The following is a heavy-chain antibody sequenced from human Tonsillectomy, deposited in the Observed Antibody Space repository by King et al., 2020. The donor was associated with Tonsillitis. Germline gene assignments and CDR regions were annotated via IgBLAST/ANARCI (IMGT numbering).Heavy chain of an antibody. V-gene: IGHV3-15*01. CDR2: IKIKGGGWTT. J-gene: IGHJ3*02. CDR3: AHIKTENCAFDI. CDR1: GSTFSDAWMRDAW. D-gene: IGHD2-21*01. Sequence: VQLVESGGGLAKPGGSLTLSCVVSGSTFSDAWMRDAWMSWVRQAPGKGLVLIGRIKIKGGGWTTDYAAPVKGRFTNSRDDSRNTILLQMNSLKTEKTVRYHYAHIKTENCAFDIWGHGKMVSVSS.